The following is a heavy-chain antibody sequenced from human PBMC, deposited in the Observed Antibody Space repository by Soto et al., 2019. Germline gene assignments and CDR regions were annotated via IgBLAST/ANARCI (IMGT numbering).Heavy chain of an antibody. V-gene: IGHV4-39*01. CDR2: IYYSGST. CDR1: GGSISSSSYY. Sequence: QLQLQESGPGLVKPSETLSLTCTVSGGSISSSSYYWGWIRQPPGKGLEWIGSIYYSGSTYYNPSLKSRVTLSVATSKAQFSLQLRSVTAADTAVYYCARHPAPARSGLGGWGQGTLVTVSS. J-gene: IGHJ4*02. D-gene: IGHD6-19*01. CDR3: ARHPAPARSGLGG.